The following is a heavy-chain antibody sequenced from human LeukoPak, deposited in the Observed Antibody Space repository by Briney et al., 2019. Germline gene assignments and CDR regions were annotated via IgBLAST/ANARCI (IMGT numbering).Heavy chain of an antibody. CDR3: GREADCGADCYSIDY. CDR2: ITSDESNT. J-gene: IGHJ4*02. D-gene: IGHD2-21*02. Sequence: GGSLRLSCAASGFAFSSYWMHWVRQAPGKGLVWVSRITSDESNTRYADSVKGRFTISRDNAKNTLYLQMNSLRVEDTAVYYCGREADCGADCYSIDYWGQGTLVTVSS. V-gene: IGHV3-74*01. CDR1: GFAFSSYW.